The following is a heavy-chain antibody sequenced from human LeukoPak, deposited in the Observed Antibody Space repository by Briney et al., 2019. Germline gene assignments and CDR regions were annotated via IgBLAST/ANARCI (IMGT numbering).Heavy chain of an antibody. V-gene: IGHV1-69*06. CDR3: ARAVVERQQLVPPGY. Sequence: SVKVSCKASGGTFSSYAISWVRQAPGQGLEWMGGIIPIFGTANYAQKFQGRVTITADKSTSTAYMELSSLRSEDTAVYYCARAVVERQQLVPPGYWGQGTLVTVSS. CDR1: GGTFSSYA. D-gene: IGHD6-13*01. J-gene: IGHJ4*02. CDR2: IIPIFGTA.